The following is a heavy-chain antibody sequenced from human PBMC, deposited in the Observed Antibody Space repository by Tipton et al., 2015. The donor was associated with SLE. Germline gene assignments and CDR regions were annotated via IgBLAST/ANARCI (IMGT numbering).Heavy chain of an antibody. J-gene: IGHJ6*03. CDR2: TYYNGST. CDR3: ARAARISSYYYYYMDV. D-gene: IGHD2-15*01. CDR1: GGSISSYY. V-gene: IGHV4-59*01. Sequence: TLSLTCTVSGGSISSYYWSWIRQPPGKGLEWIGYTYYNGSTNYNPSLKSRVTISVDTSKNQFSLKLSSVAAADTAVYYCARAARISSYYYYYMDVWGKGTTVTVSS.